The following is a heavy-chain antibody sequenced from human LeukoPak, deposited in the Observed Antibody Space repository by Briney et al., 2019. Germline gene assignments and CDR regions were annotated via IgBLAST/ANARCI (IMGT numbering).Heavy chain of an antibody. J-gene: IGHJ4*02. V-gene: IGHV3-7*05. CDR3: ARERGDY. CDR1: GFTFSSHW. CDR2: IKPDGSEK. Sequence: GGSLRLSCAASGFTFSSHWLSWVRQAPGKGLEWVANIKPDGSEKYYVDSVKGRFTIFRDNAKNSLYLQMNSLRAEDTAVYYCARERGDYWGRGTLVTVSS.